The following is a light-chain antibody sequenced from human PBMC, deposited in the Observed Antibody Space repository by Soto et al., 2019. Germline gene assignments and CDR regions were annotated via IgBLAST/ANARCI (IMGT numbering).Light chain of an antibody. CDR3: QSYDSSLSGPYV. CDR1: TSNIGAGYD. V-gene: IGLV1-40*01. Sequence: QAIRTQPRRETVSLWERVTIFCTGNTSNIGAGYDVHWFQQLPGTAPKLLIFADNNRPSGVPDRFSGSKSGTSASLAITGLQAEDEADYYCQSYDSSLSGPYVFGTGTKVTVL. CDR2: ADN. J-gene: IGLJ1*01.